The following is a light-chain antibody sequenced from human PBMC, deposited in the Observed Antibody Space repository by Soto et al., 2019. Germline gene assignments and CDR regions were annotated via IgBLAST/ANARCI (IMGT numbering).Light chain of an antibody. J-gene: IGLJ1*01. CDR3: SSYTTSNTRQIV. CDR1: SSDVCGYNY. Sequence: QSPLTPASSGSGSPGQWITISRPGTSSDVCGYNYVSWYQHPPGKAPKLIIYDVSNRPSGVSNRFSGSKSGNTASLTISGLQPEDEADYYCSSYTTSNTRQIVFGTGTKVT. CDR2: DVS. V-gene: IGLV2-14*03.